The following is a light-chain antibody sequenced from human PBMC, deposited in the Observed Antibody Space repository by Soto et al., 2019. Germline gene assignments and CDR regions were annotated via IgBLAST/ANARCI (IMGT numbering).Light chain of an antibody. CDR3: QQYNSYSPT. V-gene: IGKV1-5*01. CDR2: DAS. Sequence: DIQMTQSPSSLSASVGDTVTITCWASQSVSTWLAWYQQKLGKAPKLLIYDASKLESGVPSRFSGSGSGTELTLTISGLQAEDSATYYCQQYNSYSPTFGQGTTVEV. J-gene: IGKJ1*01. CDR1: QSVSTW.